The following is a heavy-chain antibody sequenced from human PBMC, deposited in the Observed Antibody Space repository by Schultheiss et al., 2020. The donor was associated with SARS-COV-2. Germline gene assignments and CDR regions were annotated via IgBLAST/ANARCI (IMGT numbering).Heavy chain of an antibody. V-gene: IGHV1-2*02. CDR3: AKDRGSAWAFDH. D-gene: IGHD6-19*01. Sequence: ASVKVSCKASGYTFTSYYLHWVRQAPGQGFEWMGWISLNSGGVNYARKFQGRVTMTRDTSIRTTYMEVTSLRPDDTAVYFCAKDRGSAWAFDHWGQGTQVTVSS. CDR1: GYTFTSYY. CDR2: ISLNSGGV. J-gene: IGHJ4*02.